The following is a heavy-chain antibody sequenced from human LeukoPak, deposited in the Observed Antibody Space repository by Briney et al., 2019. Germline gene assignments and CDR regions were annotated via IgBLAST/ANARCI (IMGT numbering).Heavy chain of an antibody. Sequence: PGGSLRLSCAASRFTFSSYAMSWVRQAPGKGLEWVSAISGSGSNTYYADSVKGRFTISRDNSKNTLYLQMNSLGVEDTAVYYCAKKVGSGWYEGFDYWGQGTLVTVSS. CDR2: ISGSGSNT. V-gene: IGHV3-23*01. CDR1: RFTFSSYA. J-gene: IGHJ4*02. CDR3: AKKVGSGWYEGFDY. D-gene: IGHD6-19*01.